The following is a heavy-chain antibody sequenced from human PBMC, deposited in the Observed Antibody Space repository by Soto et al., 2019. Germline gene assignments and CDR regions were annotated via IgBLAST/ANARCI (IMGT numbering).Heavy chain of an antibody. CDR3: ARDILNGSPYYYYGMDV. V-gene: IGHV1-69*13. CDR1: GGTFSSYA. J-gene: IGHJ6*02. D-gene: IGHD3-9*01. CDR2: IIPIFGTA. Sequence: SVKVSCKASGGTFSSYAISWVRQAPGQGLEWMGGIIPIFGTANYAQKFQGRVTITADESTSTAYMELSSLRSEDTAVYYCARDILNGSPYYYYGMDVWGQGTTVTVSS.